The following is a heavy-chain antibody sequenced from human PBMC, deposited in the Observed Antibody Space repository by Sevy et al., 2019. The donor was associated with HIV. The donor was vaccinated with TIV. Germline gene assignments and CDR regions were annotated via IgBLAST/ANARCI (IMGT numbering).Heavy chain of an antibody. CDR2: IYYSGST. V-gene: IGHV4-61*01. CDR3: ARDPSISAVTATPGDY. D-gene: IGHD2-21*02. J-gene: IGHJ4*02. Sequence: SETLSLTCTVSGGSVSSGSYYWSWIRQPPGKGLEWIGYIYYSGSTNYNPSLKSRVTISVDTSKNQFSLKLSSVTAADTAVYYCARDPSISAVTATPGDYWGQGTLVTVSS. CDR1: GGSVSSGSYY.